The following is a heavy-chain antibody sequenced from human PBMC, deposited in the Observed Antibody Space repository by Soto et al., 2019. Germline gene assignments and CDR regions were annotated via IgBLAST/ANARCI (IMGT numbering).Heavy chain of an antibody. CDR1: GYTFTSYG. Sequence: ASVKVSCKASGYTFTSYGISWVRQAPGQGLEWMGWISAYNGNTNYAQKLQGRVTMTTDTSTSTAYMELRSLRSDDTAVYYCAREPALYSSSWSTDYWGQGTLVTVSS. J-gene: IGHJ4*02. D-gene: IGHD6-13*01. V-gene: IGHV1-18*01. CDR3: AREPALYSSSWSTDY. CDR2: ISAYNGNT.